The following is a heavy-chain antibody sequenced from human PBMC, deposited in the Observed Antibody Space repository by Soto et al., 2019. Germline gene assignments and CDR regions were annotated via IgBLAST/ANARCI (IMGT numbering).Heavy chain of an antibody. D-gene: IGHD3-16*01. CDR1: GYTFTSYD. CDR3: ATLMITFGGPTADYYYMDV. CDR2: MNPNSGNT. V-gene: IGHV1-8*01. Sequence: ASVKVSCKASGYTFTSYDINWVRQATGQGLEWMGWMNPNSGNTGYAQKFQGRVTMTRNTSISTAYMELSSLRSEDTAVYYCATLMITFGGPTADYYYMDVWGKGTTVTVSS. J-gene: IGHJ6*03.